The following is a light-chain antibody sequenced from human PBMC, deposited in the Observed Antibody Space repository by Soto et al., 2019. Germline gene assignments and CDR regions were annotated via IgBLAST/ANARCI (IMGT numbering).Light chain of an antibody. CDR3: QHYNSYSEA. Sequence: DIQMTQSPSTLSASVGDRVAITCRASDNIAPWVAWYQQKPGKAPKLLIYKASTLKSGVPSRFSGNGSGTEFTLTISSLQPDDFATYYCQHYNSYSEAFGQGTKVDIK. V-gene: IGKV1-5*03. J-gene: IGKJ1*01. CDR2: KAS. CDR1: DNIAPW.